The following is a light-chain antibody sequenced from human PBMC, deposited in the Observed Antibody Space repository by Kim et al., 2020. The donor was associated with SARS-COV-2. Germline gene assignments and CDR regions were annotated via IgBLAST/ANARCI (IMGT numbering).Light chain of an antibody. J-gene: IGLJ3*02. CDR3: SSRDSSGYHLV. Sequence: AMGQTGRITCQGDSLRNYYGSWYQQKPGEATVLVIYGKNNRPSGIPDRFSGSSSGNTASLTITGAQAEDEAEYYCSSRDSSGYHLVFGGGTQLTVL. V-gene: IGLV3-19*01. CDR1: SLRNYY. CDR2: GKN.